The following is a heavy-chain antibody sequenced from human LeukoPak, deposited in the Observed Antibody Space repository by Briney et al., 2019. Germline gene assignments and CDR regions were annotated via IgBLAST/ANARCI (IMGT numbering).Heavy chain of an antibody. CDR3: ASADCGGDCNYYYGMDV. CDR2: MNPNSGNT. D-gene: IGHD2-21*02. Sequence: GASVKVSCKASGYTFTSYGISWVRQATGQGLEWMGWMNPNSGNTGYAQKFQGRVTMTRNTSISTAYMELSSLRSEDTAVYYCASADCGGDCNYYYGMDVWGQGTTVTVSS. CDR1: GYTFTSYG. J-gene: IGHJ6*02. V-gene: IGHV1-8*02.